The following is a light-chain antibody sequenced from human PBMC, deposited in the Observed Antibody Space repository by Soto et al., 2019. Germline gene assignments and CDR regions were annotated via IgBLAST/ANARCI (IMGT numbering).Light chain of an antibody. J-gene: IGKJ2*01. CDR3: QQYGNSPET. CDR2: GAS. Sequence: EIVLTQSPGTLSLSPGERATLSCRASQSMTSSYLAWYQQKPGQAPRLLIYGASSRATGIPDRFSGRGSGTDFTLTISRLEPEDFAVYYCQQYGNSPETFGQGTKLEIK. CDR1: QSMTSSY. V-gene: IGKV3-20*01.